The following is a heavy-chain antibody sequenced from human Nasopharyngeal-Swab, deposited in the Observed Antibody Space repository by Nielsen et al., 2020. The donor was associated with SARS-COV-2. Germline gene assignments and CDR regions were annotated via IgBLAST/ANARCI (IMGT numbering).Heavy chain of an antibody. J-gene: IGHJ6*02. V-gene: IGHV1-46*01. CDR3: ARAKGGDDYGDYSTHYYGMDV. CDR2: INPSGGST. Sequence: WVRQAPGQGLEWMGIINPSGGSTSYAQKFQGRVTMTRDTSTSTVYMELSSLRSGDTAVYYCARAKGGDDYGDYSTHYYGMDVWGQGTTVTVSS. D-gene: IGHD4-17*01.